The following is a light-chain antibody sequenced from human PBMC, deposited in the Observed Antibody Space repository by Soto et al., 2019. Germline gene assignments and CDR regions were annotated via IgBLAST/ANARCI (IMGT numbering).Light chain of an antibody. V-gene: IGKV1-39*01. CDR1: QTISGY. Sequence: DIQMTQSPSSLSASVGDRVTIACRASQTISGYLSWYQHKPGKAPKLLIYTAPSLQSGVPSRFSGSGSGTDFTLTISSLQYEDFATYYCQQSYSTPFTFGQGTKVDI. CDR3: QQSYSTPFT. J-gene: IGKJ2*01. CDR2: TAP.